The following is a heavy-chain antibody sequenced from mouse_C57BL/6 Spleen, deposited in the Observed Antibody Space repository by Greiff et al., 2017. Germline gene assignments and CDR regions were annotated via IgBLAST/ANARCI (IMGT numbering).Heavy chain of an antibody. D-gene: IGHD4-1*01. CDR1: GYAFSSSW. CDR2: IYTGDGAH. CDR3: ARWSNCDADAMDY. J-gene: IGHJ4*01. Sequence: QVQLQQSGPELVKPGASVKISCKASGYAFSSSWMNWVKQRPGKGLEWIGRIYTGDGAHNYDGKLTGKATMNADKYSSTAYMQLSSLTSVDSAVYFCARWSNCDADAMDYWGQGTSVTVSS. V-gene: IGHV1-82*01.